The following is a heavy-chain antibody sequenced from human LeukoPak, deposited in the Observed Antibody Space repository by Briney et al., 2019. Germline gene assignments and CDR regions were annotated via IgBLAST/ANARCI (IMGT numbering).Heavy chain of an antibody. V-gene: IGHV3-7*01. CDR3: ARDLEGHICYFDY. Sequence: GGSLRLSCAASGFTFSSYWMSWVRQAPGKGLEWVANIKQDGSEKYYVDSVKGRFTISRDNAKNSLYLQMNSLRAEDTAVYYCARDLEGHICYFDYWGQGTLVTVSS. J-gene: IGHJ4*02. CDR2: IKQDGSEK. D-gene: IGHD2-21*01. CDR1: GFTFSSYW.